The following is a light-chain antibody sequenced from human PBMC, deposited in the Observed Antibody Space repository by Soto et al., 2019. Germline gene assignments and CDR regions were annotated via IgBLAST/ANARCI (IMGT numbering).Light chain of an antibody. V-gene: IGKV1-5*03. J-gene: IGKJ1*01. CDR2: QAS. CDR1: QSMNIW. Sequence: DIKLYQSLSTLSAFIGDRVTLTCRASQSMNIWLAWYQQKPGKAPKLLIYQASTLKSGVPSRFSGSGSGTEFTLTISSLQPDDFATYYCQQYHMYWTFGQGTIVDIK. CDR3: QQYHMYWT.